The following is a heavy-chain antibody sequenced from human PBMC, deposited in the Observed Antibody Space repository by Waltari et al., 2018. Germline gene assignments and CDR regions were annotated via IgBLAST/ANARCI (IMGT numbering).Heavy chain of an antibody. CDR1: GLTFSRYG. CDR3: ATQGGYSIFFDY. Sequence: QVQLVESGGGVVQLGRSLRLSCAASGLTFSRYGMHWVRQAPGKGLEWVGFIWYDGSNKYYADSVKGRFTISRDNSKNTLYLQMSSLRAEDTAVYYCATQGGYSIFFDYWGQGTLVTVSS. V-gene: IGHV3-33*01. D-gene: IGHD5-18*01. CDR2: IWYDGSNK. J-gene: IGHJ4*02.